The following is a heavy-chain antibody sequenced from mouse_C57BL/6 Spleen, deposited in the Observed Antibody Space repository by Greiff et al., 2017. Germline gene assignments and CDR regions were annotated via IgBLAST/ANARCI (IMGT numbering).Heavy chain of an antibody. CDR3: ARITTVVGDYYAMDY. Sequence: QVQLKQSGPELVKPGASVKISCKASGYAFSSSWMNWVKQRPGKGLEWIGRIYPGDGDTNYNGKFKGKATLTADKSSSTAYMQLSSLTSEDSAVYFCARITTVVGDYYAMDYWGQGTSVTVSS. D-gene: IGHD1-1*01. V-gene: IGHV1-82*01. J-gene: IGHJ4*01. CDR1: GYAFSSSW. CDR2: IYPGDGDT.